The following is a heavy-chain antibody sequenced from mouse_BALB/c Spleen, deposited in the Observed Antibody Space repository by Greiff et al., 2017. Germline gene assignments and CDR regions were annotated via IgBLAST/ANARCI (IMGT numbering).Heavy chain of an antibody. CDR3: DRGGGLLRFAY. D-gene: IGHD2-3*01. Sequence: VMLVESGPGLVAPSQSLSITCTVSGFSLTSYGVHWVRQPPGKGLEWLGVIWAGGSTNYNSALMSRLSISKDNSKSQVFLKMNRLQTDDTAMYYCDRGGGLLRFAYWGQGTLVTVSA. J-gene: IGHJ3*01. CDR1: GFSLTSYG. CDR2: IWAGGST. V-gene: IGHV2-9*02.